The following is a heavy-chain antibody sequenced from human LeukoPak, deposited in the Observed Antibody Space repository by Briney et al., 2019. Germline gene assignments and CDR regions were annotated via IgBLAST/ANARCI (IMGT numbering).Heavy chain of an antibody. CDR1: GGSIGSYY. D-gene: IGHD3-3*01. Sequence: SETLSLTCTVSGGSIGSYYWSWIRQPPGQGLEWIGYIYYSGSTNYNPSLKSRVTILVDTSKNQFSLKLSSVTAADTAVYYCARVAYYDFWSGYSPYNWFDPWGQGTLVTVSS. CDR3: ARVAYYDFWSGYSPYNWFDP. V-gene: IGHV4-59*01. J-gene: IGHJ5*02. CDR2: IYYSGST.